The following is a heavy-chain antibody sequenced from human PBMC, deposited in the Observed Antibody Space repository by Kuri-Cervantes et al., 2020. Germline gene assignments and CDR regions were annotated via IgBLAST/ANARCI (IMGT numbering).Heavy chain of an antibody. Sequence: GESLKISCAASGFTFSDYYMSWIRQAPGKGLEWVSYISSSGSTIYYADSVKGRFTISRDNAKNSLYLQMNSLRAEDTAVYYCARGTYHTKVVPADYWGQGTLVTVSS. V-gene: IGHV3-11*04. CDR3: ARGTYHTKVVPADY. CDR1: GFTFSDYY. D-gene: IGHD2-15*01. J-gene: IGHJ4*02. CDR2: ISSSGSTI.